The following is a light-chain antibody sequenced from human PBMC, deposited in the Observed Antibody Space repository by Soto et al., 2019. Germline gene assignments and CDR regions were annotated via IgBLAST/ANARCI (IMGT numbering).Light chain of an antibody. CDR1: QSVSYY. CDR3: QHYNFHSGT. V-gene: IGKV3-20*01. J-gene: IGKJ4*02. Sequence: EVVLKRSSGTLSLSPGERATLSFRASQSVSYYLAWYQQKPGQAPRLLIYDASSRATGVPDRFSGSGSGTDFTLTISCLQPDDFTTYYCQHYNFHSGTFGEGTKVDIK. CDR2: DAS.